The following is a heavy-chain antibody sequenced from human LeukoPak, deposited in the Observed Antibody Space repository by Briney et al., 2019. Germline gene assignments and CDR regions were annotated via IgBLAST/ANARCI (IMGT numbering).Heavy chain of an antibody. CDR3: ARGGSPRADY. V-gene: IGHV4-59*01. CDR2: IYYSGST. D-gene: IGHD5-12*01. CDR1: GGSISSYC. J-gene: IGHJ4*02. Sequence: SETLSLTCTVSGGSISSYCWSWIRQPPGKGLEWIGYIYYSGSTNYNPSLKSRVTISVDTSKNQFSLKLSSVTAADTAVYYCARGGSPRADYWGQGTLVTVSS.